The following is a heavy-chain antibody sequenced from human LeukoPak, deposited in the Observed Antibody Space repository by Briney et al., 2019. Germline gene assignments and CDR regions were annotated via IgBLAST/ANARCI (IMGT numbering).Heavy chain of an antibody. V-gene: IGHV3-7*05. CDR2: TKEKEDGSER. CDR1: GFTFSMYW. D-gene: IGHD6-6*01. CDR3: AGVGSIAEVGGYGIFDN. Sequence: QPGGSLRLSCAASGFTFSMYWMSWVRQAPGKGLEWVANTKEKEDGSERYYVDSVKGRFTISRDNAKNSLYLQMNRLRAEDTAVYFCAGVGSIAEVGGYGIFDNWGQGTLVTVSS. J-gene: IGHJ4*02.